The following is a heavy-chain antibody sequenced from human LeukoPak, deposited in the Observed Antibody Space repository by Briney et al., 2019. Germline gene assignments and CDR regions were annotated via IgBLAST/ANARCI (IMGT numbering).Heavy chain of an antibody. J-gene: IGHJ6*03. CDR2: ISRSGSTK. D-gene: IGHD3-3*01. Sequence: GGSLRLSCAASGFTFSDYNMRWIRQAPGKGLEWVSSISRSGSTKYYADSVKGRFTISRDNAKNSLYLQMNSLRAEDTAVYYCARDAKSFTIFGEVPNETTFYYYYYMDVWGKGTSVTVSS. V-gene: IGHV3-11*04. CDR3: ARDAKSFTIFGEVPNETTFYYYYYMDV. CDR1: GFTFSDYN.